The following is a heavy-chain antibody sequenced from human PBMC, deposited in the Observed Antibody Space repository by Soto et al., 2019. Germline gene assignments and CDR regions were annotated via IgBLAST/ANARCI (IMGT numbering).Heavy chain of an antibody. J-gene: IGHJ4*02. CDR2: ISSNGGST. CDR3: ARGSIVVVPAAMTPLDY. D-gene: IGHD2-2*01. CDR1: GFTFSSYA. V-gene: IGHV3-64*01. Sequence: ESLKISCAASGFTFSSYAMHWVRQAPGKGLEYVSAISSNGGSTYYANSVKGRFTISRDNSKNTLYLQMGSLRAEDMAVYYCARGSIVVVPAAMTPLDYWGQGTLVTVSS.